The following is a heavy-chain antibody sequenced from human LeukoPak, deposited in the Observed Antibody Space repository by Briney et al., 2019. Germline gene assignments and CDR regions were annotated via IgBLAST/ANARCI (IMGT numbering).Heavy chain of an antibody. CDR2: INPNSGGT. D-gene: IGHD3-16*01. CDR3: AKGIMITFGGADY. CDR1: GYTFTGYY. Sequence: ASVKVSCKASGYTFTGYYMHWVRLAPGQGLEWMGWINPNSGGTNYAQKFQGRVTMTRDTSISTAYMELSRLRSDDTAVYYCAKGIMITFGGADYWGQGTLVTVSS. V-gene: IGHV1-2*02. J-gene: IGHJ4*02.